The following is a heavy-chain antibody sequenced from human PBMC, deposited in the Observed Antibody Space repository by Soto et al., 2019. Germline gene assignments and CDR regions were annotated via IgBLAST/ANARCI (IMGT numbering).Heavy chain of an antibody. D-gene: IGHD3-3*01. CDR2: IYNGGST. V-gene: IGHV4-30-4*01. J-gene: IGHJ4*02. CDR3: ARAPVGLDTISYFDY. CDR1: GDSVSSVGFH. Sequence: SETLSLTCTVSGDSVSSVGFHWAWLRRPPGKGLEWIGYIYNGGSTYYRPSLESRMHMSRDATRNHYSLRLTSVTAADTAVYFCARAPVGLDTISYFDYCGQGKLVTVSS.